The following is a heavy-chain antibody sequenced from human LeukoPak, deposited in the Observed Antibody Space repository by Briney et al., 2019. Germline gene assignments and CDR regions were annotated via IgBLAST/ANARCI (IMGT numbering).Heavy chain of an antibody. J-gene: IGHJ4*02. CDR1: GFTFSSYS. D-gene: IGHD6-13*01. CDR2: ISSSSSYI. Sequence: PGGSLRLSCAASGFTFSSYSMNWVRQAPGKGLEWVSSISSSSSYIYYADSVKGRFTISRDNAKNSLYLQMNSLRAEDTAVYYCARAVNHGGIATAPAADYWGQGTLVTVSS. V-gene: IGHV3-21*01. CDR3: ARAVNHGGIATAPAADY.